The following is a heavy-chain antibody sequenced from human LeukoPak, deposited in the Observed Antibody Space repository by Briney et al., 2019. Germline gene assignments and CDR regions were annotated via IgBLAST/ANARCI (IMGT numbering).Heavy chain of an antibody. Sequence: GGSLRLSCAASGFTFRKYWLHWVRQAPGKGLVWVSRINPDDGSTSYADSVKGRFTISRDNAKSTLYLQMNSLRAEDTAVYYCARLSSGYCVDYWGQGTLVTVSS. D-gene: IGHD3-22*01. V-gene: IGHV3-74*01. J-gene: IGHJ4*02. CDR2: INPDDGST. CDR1: GFTFRKYW. CDR3: ARLSSGYCVDY.